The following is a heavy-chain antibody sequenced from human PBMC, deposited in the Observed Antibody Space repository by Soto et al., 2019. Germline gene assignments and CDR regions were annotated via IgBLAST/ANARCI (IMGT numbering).Heavy chain of an antibody. J-gene: IGHJ6*02. CDR3: ASSYSSSSSAWYYGMDV. Sequence: GESLKISCNGSGYSFTSYWISWVRQMPGKGLEWMGRIDPSDSYTNYSPSFQGHVTISADKSISTAYLQWSSLKASDTAMYYCASSYSSSSSAWYYGMDVWGQGTTVTVSS. CDR2: IDPSDSYT. V-gene: IGHV5-10-1*01. CDR1: GYSFTSYW. D-gene: IGHD6-6*01.